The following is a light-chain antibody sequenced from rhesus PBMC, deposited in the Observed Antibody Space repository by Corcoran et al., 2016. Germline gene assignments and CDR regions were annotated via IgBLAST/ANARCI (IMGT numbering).Light chain of an antibody. CDR3: YQHSSGYS. J-gene: IGKJ2*01. V-gene: IGKV3-10*01. Sequence: QVILTQSPATLSLFPGEGATLSCRASQSVSSYLAWYQQKPGQAPRPLIYGASRRATGIPDRFSGSGSGTDFTLTISSLESEDVGVYHCYQHSSGYSFGQGTKVEIK. CDR1: QSVSSY. CDR2: GAS.